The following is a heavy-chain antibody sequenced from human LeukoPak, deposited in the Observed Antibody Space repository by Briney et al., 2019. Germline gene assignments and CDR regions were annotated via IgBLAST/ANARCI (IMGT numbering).Heavy chain of an antibody. V-gene: IGHV4-31*03. CDR3: GRAGGGSGYDPRWPFDY. CDR2: IYFTGST. Sequence: SQTLSLTCTVSGGSISSGSYYWTWIRQHPGKGLEWIGYIYFTGSTYSNPSLKSRVTISVDTSKNQFSLKLSSATARDTAVYYCGRAGGGSGYDPRWPFDYWGQGTLVTVSS. J-gene: IGHJ4*02. CDR1: GGSISSGSYY. D-gene: IGHD5-12*01.